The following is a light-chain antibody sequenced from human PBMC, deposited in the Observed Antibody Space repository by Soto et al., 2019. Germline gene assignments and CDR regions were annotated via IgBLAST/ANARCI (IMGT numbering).Light chain of an antibody. CDR2: DVS. J-gene: IGKJ5*01. CDR3: QQRSDWLPIT. CDR1: QSVRGN. V-gene: IGKV3-11*01. Sequence: EIVLTQSPATLSSFPGDRVTLSCRASQSVRGNLAWYQQKPGQAPRLLIYDVSYRATGIPVRFSGSGSGTDFTLTISSLEPEDFAVYYCQQRSDWLPITFGQGTRLEIK.